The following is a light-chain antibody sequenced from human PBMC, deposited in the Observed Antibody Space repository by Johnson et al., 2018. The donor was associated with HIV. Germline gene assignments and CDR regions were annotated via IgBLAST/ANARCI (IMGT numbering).Light chain of an antibody. CDR2: DNN. V-gene: IGLV1-51*01. Sequence: QSALTQPPSVSAAPGQKVTISCSGSSSNIGNNYVSWYQQLPGTAPKLLIYDNNKRPSGIPDRFSGSKSGTSATLGITGIQTGDEADYYCGTWDSSLSAVFGTGTKVTVL. CDR3: GTWDSSLSAV. CDR1: SSNIGNNY. J-gene: IGLJ1*01.